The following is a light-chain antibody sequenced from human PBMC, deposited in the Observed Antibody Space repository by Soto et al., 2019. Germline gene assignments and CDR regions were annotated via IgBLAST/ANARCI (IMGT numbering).Light chain of an antibody. V-gene: IGLV2-8*01. J-gene: IGLJ3*02. CDR3: SAHGGSNNFWV. CDR1: SSDVGGYNY. CDR2: DVS. Sequence: QSALTQPPSASGSPGQSVTISCTGTSSDVGGYNYVSWYQQHPGKAPRHMIYDVSKRPSGVPDRFSGSKSGNTASLTVSGLQAEDEADYYCSAHGGSNNFWVFGGGTKLTVL.